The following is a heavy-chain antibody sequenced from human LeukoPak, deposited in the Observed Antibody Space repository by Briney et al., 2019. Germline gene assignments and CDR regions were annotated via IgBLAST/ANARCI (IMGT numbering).Heavy chain of an antibody. CDR1: GFTFTDYP. CDR3: ATGIRYAFDY. Sequence: GGSLRLSCATSGFTFTDYPMNWVRQAPGKGLEWVSNIRTTAEGANYAYYADSVKGRVTISRDDAKNTLYLHMNSLRDDDTAVYYAATGIRYAFDYWGQGILVTVSS. CDR2: IRTTAEGANYA. V-gene: IGHV3-48*02. D-gene: IGHD3-9*01. J-gene: IGHJ4*02.